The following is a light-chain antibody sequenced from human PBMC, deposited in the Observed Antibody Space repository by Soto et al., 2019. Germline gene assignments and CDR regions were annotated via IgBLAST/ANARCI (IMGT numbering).Light chain of an antibody. CDR1: QSVNAN. V-gene: IGKV3-15*01. CDR3: QQNNTWLWT. CDR2: GAS. J-gene: IGKJ1*01. Sequence: EVVMTQSPATLSVSPGERATLSCRASQSVNANLAWYQQKPGQAPRLLIHGASNRATGIPARFSGSGFGTEFILTISSLQSEYFAVYYCQQNNTWLWTFGQGTKVEI.